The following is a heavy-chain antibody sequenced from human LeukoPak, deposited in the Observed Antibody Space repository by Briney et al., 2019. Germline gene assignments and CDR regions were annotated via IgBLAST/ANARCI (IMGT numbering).Heavy chain of an antibody. D-gene: IGHD1-1*01. Sequence: SETLSLTCIVSGGSISSSSYYWVWIRQPPGKGLEWIGSIYYSGSTYYNPSLKSRVTISVDTSKNQFSLKRSSVTAADTAVYYCARHLEFLRDFDYWGQGTLVTVSS. CDR1: GGSISSSSYY. CDR2: IYYSGST. CDR3: ARHLEFLRDFDY. J-gene: IGHJ4*02. V-gene: IGHV4-39*01.